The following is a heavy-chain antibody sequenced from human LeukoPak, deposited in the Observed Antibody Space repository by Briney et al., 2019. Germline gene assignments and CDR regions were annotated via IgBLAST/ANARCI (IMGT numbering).Heavy chain of an antibody. V-gene: IGHV3-33*06. J-gene: IGHJ3*01. D-gene: IGHD5-24*01. CDR1: GFTFSNYA. Sequence: PGGSLRLSCAASGFTFSNYAMHWVRQAPGKGLEWGAVIWYDGSNKYYADSVKGRFTISRDNSKNTLSLQMNSLRVEDTAIYYCAKDIQFSTWGLGTMVTVSS. CDR2: IWYDGSNK. CDR3: AKDIQFST.